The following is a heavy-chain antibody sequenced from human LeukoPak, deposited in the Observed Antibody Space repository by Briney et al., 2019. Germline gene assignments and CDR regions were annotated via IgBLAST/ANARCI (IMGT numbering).Heavy chain of an antibody. CDR3: ARVRGSYHFDY. V-gene: IGHV3-48*01. CDR1: GFTFSGYS. J-gene: IGHJ4*02. Sequence: PGGSLRLSCAASGFTFSGYSMNLVRQAPGKGLELVSYITSSSSAIYYADSVKGRFTISRDNAKNSLYLQMNSLRAEDTAVYYCARVRGSYHFDYWGQGTLVTVSS. D-gene: IGHD1-26*01. CDR2: ITSSSSAI.